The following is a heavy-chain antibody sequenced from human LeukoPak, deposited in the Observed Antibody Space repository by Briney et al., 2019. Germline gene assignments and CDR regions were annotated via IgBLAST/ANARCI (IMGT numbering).Heavy chain of an antibody. J-gene: IGHJ5*02. D-gene: IGHD1-26*01. Sequence: ASVKVSCKASGYTFTGYYMHWVRQATGQGLEWMGWMNPNSGNTGYAQKFQGRVTMTRNTSISTAYMELSSLRSEDTAVYYCARGIGILGQNWFDPWGQGTLVTVSS. CDR2: MNPNSGNT. V-gene: IGHV1-8*02. CDR1: GYTFTGYY. CDR3: ARGIGILGQNWFDP.